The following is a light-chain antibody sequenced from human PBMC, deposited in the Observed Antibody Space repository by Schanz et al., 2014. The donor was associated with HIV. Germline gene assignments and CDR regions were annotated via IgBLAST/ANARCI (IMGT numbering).Light chain of an antibody. CDR3: SSHAGGNNYV. CDR2: GVF. Sequence: QSALTQSASVSGSPGQSITISCTGSNNDIGSYTYVAWYQQYPGKAPKLVVYGVFDRPSGVSNRFSGSKSGNTASLTVSGLQAEDEADYYCSSHAGGNNYVFGSGTKLTVL. J-gene: IGLJ1*01. CDR1: NNDIGSYTY. V-gene: IGLV2-14*03.